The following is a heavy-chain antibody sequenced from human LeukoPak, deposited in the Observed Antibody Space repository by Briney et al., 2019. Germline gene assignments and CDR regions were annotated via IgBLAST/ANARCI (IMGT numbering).Heavy chain of an antibody. J-gene: IGHJ4*02. CDR3: ANHRSAFEF. CDR1: GLTFSIYG. D-gene: IGHD3-10*01. V-gene: IGHV3-23*01. Sequence: GGSLRLSCAASGLTFSIYGMSWVRQSPGKGLEWVSAIGGSASGGITNYADSVRGRFTISRDDYRNTLYLQMNSLRVEDTAVYYCANHRSAFEFWGQGTLVTVSS. CDR2: IGGSASGGIT.